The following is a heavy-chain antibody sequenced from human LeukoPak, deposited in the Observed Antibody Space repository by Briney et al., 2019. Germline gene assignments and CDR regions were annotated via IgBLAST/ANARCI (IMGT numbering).Heavy chain of an antibody. Sequence: SETLSLTCTVSGGSISSSSYYWGWIRQPPGKGLEWIGSIYYSGSTYYNPSLKSRVTISVDRSKNQFSLKLSSVTAADTAVYYCARDDRIAAALDYWGQGTLVTVSS. V-gene: IGHV4-39*07. CDR1: GGSISSSSYY. J-gene: IGHJ4*02. CDR3: ARDDRIAAALDY. D-gene: IGHD6-13*01. CDR2: IYYSGST.